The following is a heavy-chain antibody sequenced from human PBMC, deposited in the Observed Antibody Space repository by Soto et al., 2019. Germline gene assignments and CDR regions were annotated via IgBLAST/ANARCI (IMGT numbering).Heavy chain of an antibody. Sequence: GGSLRLSCVAHGLIFSNYAMSWVRQAPGKGLEWVSGISGSGGSPHYADSAKGRFTISRDNSKNTLFLQMNTLRAEDTAVYYCAREGDITAAFDYWGQGTLVTVSS. CDR2: ISGSGGSP. V-gene: IGHV3-23*01. CDR3: AREGDITAAFDY. J-gene: IGHJ4*02. CDR1: GLIFSNYA. D-gene: IGHD6-13*01.